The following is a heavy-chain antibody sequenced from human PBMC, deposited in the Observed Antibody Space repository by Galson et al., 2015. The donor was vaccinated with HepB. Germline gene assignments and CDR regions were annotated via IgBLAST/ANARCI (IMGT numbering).Heavy chain of an antibody. CDR1: GFSISSYA. Sequence: SLRLSCAVSGFSISSYAMSWVRQAPGKGLEWVSAFSGSAARTYYADSVKGRFTISRDSYKNTLYLQMNSLRAEDTAVYYCVRDSGTYPGYYDSWGQGALVTVSS. CDR2: FSGSAART. V-gene: IGHV3-23*01. D-gene: IGHD1-26*01. J-gene: IGHJ4*02. CDR3: VRDSGTYPGYYDS.